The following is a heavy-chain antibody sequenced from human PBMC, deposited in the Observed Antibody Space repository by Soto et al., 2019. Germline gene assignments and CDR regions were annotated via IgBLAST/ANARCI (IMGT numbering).Heavy chain of an antibody. V-gene: IGHV3-23*01. Sequence: GGSLRLSCAASGFTFSSYAMSWVRQAPGKGLEWVSAISGSGGSTYYADSVKGRFTISRDNSKNTLYQQMNSLRAEDTAIYYCAKADPCSGGSCFSVGYYYCGMDVWGQGTTVTVSS. CDR3: AKADPCSGGSCFSVGYYYCGMDV. J-gene: IGHJ6*02. CDR2: ISGSGGST. D-gene: IGHD2-15*01. CDR1: GFTFSSYA.